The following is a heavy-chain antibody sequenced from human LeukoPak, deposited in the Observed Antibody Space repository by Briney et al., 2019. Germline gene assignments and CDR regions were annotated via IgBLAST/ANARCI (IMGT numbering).Heavy chain of an antibody. CDR3: ARASTVRGVGRFDP. J-gene: IGHJ5*02. CDR1: GFTFSSYA. D-gene: IGHD3-10*01. CDR2: ISYDGSNK. V-gene: IGHV3-30-3*01. Sequence: GGSLRLSCAASGFTFSSYAMHRVRQAPGKGLEWVAVISYDGSNKYYADSVKGRFTISRDNSKNTLYLQMNSLRAEDTAVYYCARASTVRGVGRFDPWGQGTLVTVSS.